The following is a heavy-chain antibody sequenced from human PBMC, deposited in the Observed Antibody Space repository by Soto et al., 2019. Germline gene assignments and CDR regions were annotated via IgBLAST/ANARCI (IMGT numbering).Heavy chain of an antibody. Sequence: PSETLSLTCAVSGGSISSGGHSWSWIRQPPGKGLEWIGYISHSGSTYYNPSLKSRVTISVDRSKNQFSLKLSSVTAADTAVYYCARGGLLPDYWGQGTLVTSPQ. D-gene: IGHD6-19*01. CDR2: ISHSGST. J-gene: IGHJ4*02. CDR3: ARGGLLPDY. CDR1: GGSISSGGHS. V-gene: IGHV4-30-2*01.